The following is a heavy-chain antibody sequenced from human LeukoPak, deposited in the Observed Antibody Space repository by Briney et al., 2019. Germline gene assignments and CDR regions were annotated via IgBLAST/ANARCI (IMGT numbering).Heavy chain of an antibody. CDR2: INPNSGGT. V-gene: IGHV1-2*02. D-gene: IGHD4-11*01. Sequence: GASVKVSCKASRYTFTGYYMHWVRQAPGQGLEWMGWINPNSGGTNYAQKFQGRVTMTRDTSISTAYMELSRLTSDDTAVYYCARDYSSQYFYSYMDVWGKGTTVAVSS. J-gene: IGHJ6*03. CDR3: ARDYSSQYFYSYMDV. CDR1: RYTFTGYY.